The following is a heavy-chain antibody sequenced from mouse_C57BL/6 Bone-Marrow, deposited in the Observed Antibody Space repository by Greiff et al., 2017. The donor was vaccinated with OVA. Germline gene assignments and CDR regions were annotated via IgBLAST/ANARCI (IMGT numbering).Heavy chain of an antibody. Sequence: VQLQQSGPELVKPGASVKISCKASGYTFTDYYMNWVKQSHGKSLEWIGDINPNNGGTSYNQKFKGKATLTVDKSSSTAYMELRSLTSEDSAVYYCAREDGNSWFAYWGQGTLVTVSA. CDR1: GYTFTDYY. CDR2: INPNNGGT. J-gene: IGHJ3*01. D-gene: IGHD2-1*01. CDR3: AREDGNSWFAY. V-gene: IGHV1-26*01.